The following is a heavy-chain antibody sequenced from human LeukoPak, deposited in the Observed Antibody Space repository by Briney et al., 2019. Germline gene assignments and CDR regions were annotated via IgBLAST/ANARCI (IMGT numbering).Heavy chain of an antibody. V-gene: IGHV4-59*01. D-gene: IGHD1-26*01. CDR2: IYYSGST. CDR1: GGSISTYY. Sequence: SETLSLTCTVSGGSISTYYGSWIRQPPGKELEWIASIYYSGSTNFNPSLKSRVTISSNKSKNQFSLKLRCVTAADTAVYYCAGRGHSGSYYTFDYWGQGTLVAVSS. J-gene: IGHJ4*02. CDR3: AGRGHSGSYYTFDY.